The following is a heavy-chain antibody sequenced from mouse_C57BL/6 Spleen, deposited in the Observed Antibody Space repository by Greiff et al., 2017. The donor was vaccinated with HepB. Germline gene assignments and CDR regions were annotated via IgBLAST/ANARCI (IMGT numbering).Heavy chain of an antibody. J-gene: IGHJ1*03. V-gene: IGHV5-4*01. Sequence: EVQLVESGGGLVKPGGSLKLSCAASGFTFSSYAMSWVRQTPEKRLEWVATISDGGSYTYYPDNVKGRFTISRDNAKTNLYLQMSHLKSEDTAMYYCAREGGITRYFDVWGTGTTVTVSS. CDR1: GFTFSSYA. CDR2: ISDGGSYT. CDR3: AREGGITRYFDV. D-gene: IGHD2-4*01.